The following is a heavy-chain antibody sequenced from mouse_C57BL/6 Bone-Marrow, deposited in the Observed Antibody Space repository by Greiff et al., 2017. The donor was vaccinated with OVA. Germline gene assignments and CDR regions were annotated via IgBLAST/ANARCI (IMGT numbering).Heavy chain of an antibody. CDR2: IYPGNGDT. CDR3: ARSETAQAIYYFDY. V-gene: IGHV1-12*01. J-gene: IGHJ2*01. CDR1: GYTFTSYN. D-gene: IGHD3-2*02. Sequence: LQQSGAELVRPGASVKMSCKASGYTFTSYNMHWVKQTPRQGLEWIGAIYPGNGDTSYNQKFKGKATLTVDKSSSTAYMQLSSLTSEDSAVYFCARSETAQAIYYFDYWGKGTTLTVSS.